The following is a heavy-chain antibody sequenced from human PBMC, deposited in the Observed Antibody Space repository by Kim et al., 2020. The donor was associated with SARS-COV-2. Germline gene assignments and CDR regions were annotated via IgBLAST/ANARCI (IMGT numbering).Heavy chain of an antibody. D-gene: IGHD2-15*01. CDR1: GGSFSGYY. CDR3: ARRPYCSGGSCYTGHYYYGMDV. V-gene: IGHV4-34*01. J-gene: IGHJ6*02. CDR2: INHSGST. Sequence: SETLSLTCAVYGGSFSGYYWSWIRQPPGKGLEWIGEINHSGSTNYNPSLKSRVTISVDTSKNQFSLKLSSVTAADTAVYYCARRPYCSGGSCYTGHYYYGMDVWGQGTTVTVSS.